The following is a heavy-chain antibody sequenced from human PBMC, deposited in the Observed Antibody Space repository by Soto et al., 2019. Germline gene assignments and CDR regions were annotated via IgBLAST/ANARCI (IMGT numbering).Heavy chain of an antibody. CDR2: IRSKAYGGTT. CDR3: YRHNCSSTSCYYYYYGMDV. J-gene: IGHJ6*02. D-gene: IGHD2-2*01. Sequence: GGSLRLSCTASGFTFGDYAMSWFRQAPGKGLEWVGFIRSKAYGGTTEYAASVKGRFTISRDDSNSIAHLQMNSLTTEDTAVEYCYRHNCSSTSCYYYYYGMDVWGQGTTVTVSS. CDR1: GFTFGDYA. V-gene: IGHV3-49*03.